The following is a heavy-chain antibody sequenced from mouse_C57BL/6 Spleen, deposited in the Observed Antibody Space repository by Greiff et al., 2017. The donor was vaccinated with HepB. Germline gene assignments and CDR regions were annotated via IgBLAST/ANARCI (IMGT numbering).Heavy chain of an antibody. CDR2: ISSGGDYI. D-gene: IGHD1-1*01. CDR1: GFTFSSYA. J-gene: IGHJ3*01. V-gene: IGHV5-9-1*02. Sequence: EVMLVESGEGLVKPGGSLKLSCVASGFTFSSYAMSWVRQTPEKRLEWVAYISSGGDYIYYADTVKGRFTISRDNARNTLYLQMSSLKSEDTAMYYCTREIDYYYGSSPFAYWGQGTLVTVSA. CDR3: TREIDYYYGSSPFAY.